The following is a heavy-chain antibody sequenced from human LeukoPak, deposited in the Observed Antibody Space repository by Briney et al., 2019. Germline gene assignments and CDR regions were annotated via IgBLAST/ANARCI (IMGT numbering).Heavy chain of an antibody. D-gene: IGHD3-3*01. CDR2: INHSGST. Sequence: SETLSLTCAVYGGSFSGYYWSWIRQPPGKGLEWIGEINHSGSTNYNPSLKSRVTVSVDTSKNQFSLKLSSVTAADTAVYYCARGTYYDFWSVPPSMDVWGQGTTVTVSS. CDR1: GGSFSGYY. V-gene: IGHV4-34*01. CDR3: ARGTYYDFWSVPPSMDV. J-gene: IGHJ6*02.